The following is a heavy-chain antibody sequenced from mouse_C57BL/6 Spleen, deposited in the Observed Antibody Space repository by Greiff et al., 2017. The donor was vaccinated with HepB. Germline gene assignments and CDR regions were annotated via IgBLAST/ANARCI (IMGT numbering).Heavy chain of an antibody. CDR2: IDPEDGET. D-gene: IGHD2-5*01. CDR3: ARLSNSDAY. V-gene: IGHV14-2*01. J-gene: IGHJ3*01. CDR1: GFNIKDYY. Sequence: VQLKESGAELVKPGASVKLSCTASGFNIKDYYMHWVKQRTEQGLEWIGRIDPEDGETKYAPKFQGKATITADTSSNTADLQLSSLTSEDTAVYYCARLSNSDAYWGQGTLVTVSA.